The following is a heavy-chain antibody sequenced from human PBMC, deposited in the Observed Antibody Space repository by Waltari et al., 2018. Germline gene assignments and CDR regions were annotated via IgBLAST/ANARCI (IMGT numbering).Heavy chain of an antibody. J-gene: IGHJ4*02. CDR3: ARGRSSLCYFDY. CDR2: INPNRGGT. CDR1: GYTFTGYY. Sequence: QVQLVQSGAAVKKPGASVKVSCKASGYTFTGYYMHWVRQAPGQGLEWMGRINPNRGGTNYAQKFQGRVTMTRDTSISTAYMELSRLRSDDTAVYYCARGRSSLCYFDYWGQGTLVTVSS. V-gene: IGHV1-2*06. D-gene: IGHD6-13*01.